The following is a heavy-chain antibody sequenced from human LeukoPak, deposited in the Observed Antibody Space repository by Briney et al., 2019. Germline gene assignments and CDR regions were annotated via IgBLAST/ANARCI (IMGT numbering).Heavy chain of an antibody. D-gene: IGHD2-2*01. CDR2: ISISGDTT. CDR1: GFTFSSHA. V-gene: IGHV3-23*01. Sequence: GGSLRLSCGVSGFTFSSHAMTWVHQAPGKGLEWVSAISISGDTTYYADAVKGRFTISRDNSKNTVYLQMNSLRAEDTAVYYCANEVRPNDYWGQGTLVTVSS. CDR3: ANEVRPNDY. J-gene: IGHJ4*02.